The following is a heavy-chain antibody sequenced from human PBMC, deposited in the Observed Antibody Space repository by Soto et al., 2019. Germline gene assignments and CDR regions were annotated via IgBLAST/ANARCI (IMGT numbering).Heavy chain of an antibody. CDR2: VYSSGST. Sequence: QFQLQESGPGLVKPSETLSLTCAVSGGSISRDYWSWIRQPPGKGLEWIGYVYSSGSTKYNPSLKSRVTISVDTSNNQFSLKLTSVTAADTAVYYCVRGYSWFDPWGQGTLVTVSS. J-gene: IGHJ5*02. CDR3: VRGYSWFDP. CDR1: GGSISRDY. V-gene: IGHV4-59*01.